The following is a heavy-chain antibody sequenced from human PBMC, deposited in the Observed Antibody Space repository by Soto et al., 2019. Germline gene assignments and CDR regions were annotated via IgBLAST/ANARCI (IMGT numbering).Heavy chain of an antibody. V-gene: IGHV3-21*01. CDR3: AINSQGDSSSSGVVDY. CDR1: GFTFSSYS. Sequence: GGSLRLSCAASGFTFSSYSMNWVRQAPGKGLEWVSSISSSSSYIYYADSVKGRFTISRDNAKNSLYLQMNSLRAEDTAVYYCAINSQGDSSSSGVVDYWGQGTLVTVSS. J-gene: IGHJ4*02. CDR2: ISSSSSYI. D-gene: IGHD6-6*01.